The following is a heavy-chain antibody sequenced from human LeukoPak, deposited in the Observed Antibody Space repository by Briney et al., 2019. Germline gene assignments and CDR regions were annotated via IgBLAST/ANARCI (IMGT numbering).Heavy chain of an antibody. Sequence: ASVKVSCKASGGTFSSYAISWVRQAPGQGLEYMGWINTNTGNPTYAQGFTGRFVFSLDTSVSTAYLQISSLKAEDTALYYCTRLYGAHAFDIWGQGTMVTVSS. CDR1: GGTFSSYA. D-gene: IGHD4/OR15-4a*01. V-gene: IGHV7-4-1*02. CDR2: INTNTGNP. J-gene: IGHJ3*02. CDR3: TRLYGAHAFDI.